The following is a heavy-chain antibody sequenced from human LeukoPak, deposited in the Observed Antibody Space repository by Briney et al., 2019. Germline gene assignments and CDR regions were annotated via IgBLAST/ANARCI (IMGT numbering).Heavy chain of an antibody. J-gene: IGHJ4*02. Sequence: SETLSLTCSVSGGSISSYYWSWIRQPPGKGLEWIGYIYYSGTTNYNPSLKSRVTISVDTSKNQFSQKLSSVTAADTAVYYCARDSGYGDPFDYWGQGTLVTVSS. CDR3: ARDSGYGDPFDY. D-gene: IGHD3-22*01. CDR1: GGSISSYY. CDR2: IYYSGTT. V-gene: IGHV4-59*01.